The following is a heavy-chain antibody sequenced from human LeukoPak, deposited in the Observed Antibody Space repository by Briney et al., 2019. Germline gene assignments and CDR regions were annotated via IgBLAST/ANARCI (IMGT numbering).Heavy chain of an antibody. J-gene: IGHJ3*02. CDR2: IYPGDSET. CDR3: ARPYYDTSGFEGAFDI. Sequence: GESLKISCKGSGYSFTSYWIGWVRQMPGKGLEWMGIIYPGDSETRYSPSFQGQFTISADKSISTAYLQWSSLKASDTAMYYCARPYYDTSGFEGAFDIWGQGTMVTVSS. V-gene: IGHV5-51*01. D-gene: IGHD3-22*01. CDR1: GYSFTSYW.